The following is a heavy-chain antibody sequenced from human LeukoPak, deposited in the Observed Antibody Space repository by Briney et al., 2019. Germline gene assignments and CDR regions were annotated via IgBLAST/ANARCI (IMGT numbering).Heavy chain of an antibody. CDR3: ARDQMGIDSLSGMDV. CDR2: IRYDGSNK. J-gene: IGHJ6*02. D-gene: IGHD6-6*01. V-gene: IGHV3-30*02. CDR1: GFTFSSYG. Sequence: GGSLRLSCAASGFTFSSYGMHWVRQAPGKGLEWVAFIRYDGSNKYYADSVKGRFTISRDNSKNTLYLQMNSLRAEDTAVYYCARDQMGIDSLSGMDVWGQGTTVTVSS.